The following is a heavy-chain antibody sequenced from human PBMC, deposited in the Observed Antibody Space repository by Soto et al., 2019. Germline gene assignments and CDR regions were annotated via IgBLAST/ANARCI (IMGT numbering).Heavy chain of an antibody. D-gene: IGHD5-18*01. Sequence: SETLSLTCTVSGVSVSTGGYFWTWIRQHPGKGLEWIGNIYYSGMTYYNPSLRGRVSISLDPSESRFSLKLNSVTAADTAVYYCARDSSGPGYSYGKFDYWGQGALVTVSS. V-gene: IGHV4-31*03. J-gene: IGHJ4*02. CDR2: IYYSGMT. CDR1: GVSVSTGGYF. CDR3: ARDSSGPGYSYGKFDY.